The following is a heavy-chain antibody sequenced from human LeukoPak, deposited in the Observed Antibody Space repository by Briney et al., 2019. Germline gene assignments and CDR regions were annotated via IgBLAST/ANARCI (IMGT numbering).Heavy chain of an antibody. CDR1: GFTFSSYA. V-gene: IGHV3-23*01. CDR3: AKKSIMGDSSTWYYFDY. J-gene: IGHJ4*02. Sequence: HPGGSLRLSCAASGFTFSSYAMRWVRQARGKGGEGVSGISGSGGSTYYADCVRGRFTISRENDKNTVYMKMNSLRAEDTAVYYCAKKSIMGDSSTWYYFDYWGQGTLVTVSS. CDR2: ISGSGGST. D-gene: IGHD6-13*01.